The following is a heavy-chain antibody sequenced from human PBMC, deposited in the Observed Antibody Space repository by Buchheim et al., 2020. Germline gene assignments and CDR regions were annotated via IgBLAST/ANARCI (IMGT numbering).Heavy chain of an antibody. CDR2: INEDGSRI. Sequence: EVQVVEYGGGLVQPGGSLRLSCVASGFTFRSYWMRWVRQAPGKGLVWVSRINEDGSRIDNADSVKGRFSISRANAKNTLYLQMNSLRVEDTAVYYCAKDFGGPSDYWGQGTL. CDR3: AKDFGGPSDY. CDR1: GFTFRSYW. V-gene: IGHV3-74*01. D-gene: IGHD3-16*01. J-gene: IGHJ4*02.